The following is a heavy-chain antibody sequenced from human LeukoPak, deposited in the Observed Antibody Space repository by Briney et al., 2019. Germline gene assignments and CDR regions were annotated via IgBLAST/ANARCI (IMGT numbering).Heavy chain of an antibody. Sequence: SETLSLTCAVYGGSFSGYYWSWIRQPPGKGLEWIGESGHSETTNYNPSLKSRVTISVDTSKNQFSLKLSSVTAADTATYYCAFWYGDNVGVHFWGQGTLVTVSS. CDR3: AFWYGDNVGVHF. CDR2: SGHSETT. D-gene: IGHD4-17*01. V-gene: IGHV4-34*01. J-gene: IGHJ4*02. CDR1: GGSFSGYY.